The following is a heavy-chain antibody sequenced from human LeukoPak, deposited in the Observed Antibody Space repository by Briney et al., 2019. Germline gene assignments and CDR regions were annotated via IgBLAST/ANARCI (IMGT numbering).Heavy chain of an antibody. CDR2: ISAYNGNT. CDR1: GYTFTSYG. D-gene: IGHD3-22*01. Sequence: AASVKVSCKASGYTFTSYGISWVRQAPGQGLEWMGWISAYNGNTNYAQKLQGRVTMTTDTSTSTAYMELRSLRSDDTAVYYCARDLGGYYYDSSGYYAAPFFDCWGQGTLVTVSS. CDR3: ARDLGGYYYDSSGYYAAPFFDC. V-gene: IGHV1-18*01. J-gene: IGHJ4*02.